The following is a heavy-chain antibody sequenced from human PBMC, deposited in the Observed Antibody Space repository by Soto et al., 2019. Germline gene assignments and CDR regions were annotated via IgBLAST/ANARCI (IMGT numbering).Heavy chain of an antibody. Sequence: QVQLVQSGAEVKKPGASVKFSCKASGYTFTNYGISWVRQAPGQGPEWMGWISGFNGNTKYARKVQGRVTLTTDTSATTAYMELRGLRSDDTAVYYCARGGSSWSAEYYEHWGQGTLVTVSS. CDR3: ARGGSSWSAEYYEH. D-gene: IGHD6-13*01. J-gene: IGHJ1*01. V-gene: IGHV1-18*04. CDR1: GYTFTNYG. CDR2: ISGFNGNT.